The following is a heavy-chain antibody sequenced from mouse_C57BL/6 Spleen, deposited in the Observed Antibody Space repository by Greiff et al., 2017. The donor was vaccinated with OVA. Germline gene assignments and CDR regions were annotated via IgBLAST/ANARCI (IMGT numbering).Heavy chain of an antibody. D-gene: IGHD2-5*01. V-gene: IGHV1-15*01. Sequence: QVQLQQSGAELVRPGASVTLSCKASGYTFTDYEMHWVKQTPAHGLEWIGAIDPETGGTAYNQKFKGKAILTADKSSSTAYMELRSLTSEDSAVYYCTRGDSNYEVDYWGQGTTLTVSS. CDR1: GYTFTDYE. CDR2: IDPETGGT. CDR3: TRGDSNYEVDY. J-gene: IGHJ2*01.